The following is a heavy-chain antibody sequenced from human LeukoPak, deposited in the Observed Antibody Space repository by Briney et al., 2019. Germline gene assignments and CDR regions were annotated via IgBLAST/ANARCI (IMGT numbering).Heavy chain of an antibody. CDR3: SGGFSGNYFDSFDI. CDR2: INSDGSST. D-gene: IGHD1-26*01. Sequence: GGSLRLSCAASGFTFSTYWMLWVRHAPGKGLVWVSRINSDGSSTNYADSVKGRFTISRDNAKNTLYLQMNSLRAEDTAVYYCSGGFSGNYFDSFDIWGLGTMVTVSS. V-gene: IGHV3-74*01. J-gene: IGHJ3*02. CDR1: GFTFSTYW.